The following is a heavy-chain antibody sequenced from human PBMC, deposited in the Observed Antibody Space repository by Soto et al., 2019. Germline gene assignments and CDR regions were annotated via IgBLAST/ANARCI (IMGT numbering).Heavy chain of an antibody. J-gene: IGHJ6*02. CDR2: IYHSGST. Sequence: SETLSLTCAVSGGSISSSNWWSWVRQPPGKGLEWIGEIYHSGSTNYNPSLKSRVTISVDKSKNQFSLKLSSVTAADTAVYYCARFHYGELILYYYYYGMDVWGQGTTVTVSS. V-gene: IGHV4-4*02. CDR1: GGSISSSNW. CDR3: ARFHYGELILYYYYYGMDV. D-gene: IGHD3-10*01.